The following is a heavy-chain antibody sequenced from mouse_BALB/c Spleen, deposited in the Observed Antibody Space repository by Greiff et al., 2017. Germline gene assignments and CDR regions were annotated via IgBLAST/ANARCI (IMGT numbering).Heavy chain of an antibody. D-gene: IGHD1-1*02. CDR2: ISSGGST. CDR1: GFTFSSYA. V-gene: IGHV5-6-5*01. J-gene: IGHJ3*01. Sequence: EVQVVESGGGLVKPGGSLKLSCAASGFTFSSYAMSWVRQTPEKRLEWVASISSGGSTYYPDSVKGRFTISRDNARNILYLQMSSLRSEDTAMYYCARRDMGFAYWGQGTLVTVSA. CDR3: ARRDMGFAY.